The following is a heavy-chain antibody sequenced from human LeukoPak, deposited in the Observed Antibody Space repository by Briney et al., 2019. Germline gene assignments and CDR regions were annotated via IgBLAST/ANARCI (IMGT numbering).Heavy chain of an antibody. Sequence: GRSLRLSCTASGFTFDDYAMSWVGQAPGKGLEWVGFIRSKPYGGTTDYAASVKGRFSISRDDSKSIAYLQMDSLKAEDTAVYYCSSRRHCSGASCFQGLDYWGQGTLVTVSS. V-gene: IGHV3-49*04. J-gene: IGHJ4*02. CDR2: IRSKPYGGTT. CDR3: SSRRHCSGASCFQGLDY. D-gene: IGHD2-15*01. CDR1: GFTFDDYA.